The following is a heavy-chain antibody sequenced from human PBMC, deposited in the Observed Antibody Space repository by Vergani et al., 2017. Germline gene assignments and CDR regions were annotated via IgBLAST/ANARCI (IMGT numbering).Heavy chain of an antibody. Sequence: EVQLLESGGGLVQPGGSLRLSCAASGFTFSSYAMSWVRQAPGKGLEWVSAISGSGGSTYYADSVKGRFTISRDNSKNTLYLQMNSLRAEDTAVYYCAKSLTMIVVVIHPDAFDFWGQGTMVTVSS. V-gene: IGHV3-23*01. D-gene: IGHD3-22*01. CDR2: ISGSGGST. CDR1: GFTFSSYA. J-gene: IGHJ3*01. CDR3: AKSLTMIVVVIHPDAFDF.